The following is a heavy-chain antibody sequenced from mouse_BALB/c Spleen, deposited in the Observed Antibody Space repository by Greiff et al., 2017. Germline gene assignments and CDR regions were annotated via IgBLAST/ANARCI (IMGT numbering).Heavy chain of an antibody. CDR3: ARGGYGNPYAMDY. V-gene: IGHV1-7*01. J-gene: IGHJ4*01. D-gene: IGHD2-10*02. Sequence: QVQLKQSGAELAKPGASVKMSCKASGYTFTSYWMHWVKQRPGQGLEWIGYINPSTGYTEYNQKFKDKATLTADKSSSTAYMQLSSLTSEDSAVYYCARGGYGNPYAMDYWGQGTSVTVSS. CDR1: GYTFTSYW. CDR2: INPSTGYT.